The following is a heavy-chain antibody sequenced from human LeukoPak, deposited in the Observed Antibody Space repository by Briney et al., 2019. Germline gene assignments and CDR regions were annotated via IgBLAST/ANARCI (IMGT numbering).Heavy chain of an antibody. CDR1: GFPFSSYA. D-gene: IGHD1-26*01. V-gene: IGHV3-23*01. Sequence: GGSLRLSCAASGFPFSSYAMSWVRQAPGKGLEWVSAISGSGGSTYYADSVKGRFTISRDNSKNTLYLQMDSLRAEDTAFYYCAKTSSGSNPTWGQGTLVTVSS. J-gene: IGHJ5*02. CDR3: AKTSSGSNPT. CDR2: ISGSGGST.